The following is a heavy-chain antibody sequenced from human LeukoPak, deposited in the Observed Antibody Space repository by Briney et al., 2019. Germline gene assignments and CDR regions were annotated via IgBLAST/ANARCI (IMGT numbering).Heavy chain of an antibody. CDR3: ARDYDSTGRAFDI. Sequence: PGRSLRLSCTASGFILGTYSMNWVRQVPGKGLEWVSYISSSGGSVKYADSVKGRLTTSRDNAKNSLYLQMNSLRDEDTAVYYCARDYDSTGRAFDIWGQGTMVTVSS. CDR2: ISSSGGSV. D-gene: IGHD3-22*01. V-gene: IGHV3-48*02. CDR1: GFILGTYS. J-gene: IGHJ3*02.